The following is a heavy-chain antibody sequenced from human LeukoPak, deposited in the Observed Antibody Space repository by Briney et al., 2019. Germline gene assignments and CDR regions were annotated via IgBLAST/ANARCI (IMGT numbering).Heavy chain of an antibody. CDR2: IIPIFGTA. D-gene: IGHD6-13*01. CDR3: ARGATAAAFFDY. J-gene: IGHJ4*02. Sequence: SVKVSCKASGGTFSSYAISWVRQAPGQGLEWMGGIIPIFGTANYAQKFQGRVTITTDESTSTAYMELSSLRSEDTAVYYCARGATAAAFFDYWGQGTLVTVSS. CDR1: GGTFSSYA. V-gene: IGHV1-69*05.